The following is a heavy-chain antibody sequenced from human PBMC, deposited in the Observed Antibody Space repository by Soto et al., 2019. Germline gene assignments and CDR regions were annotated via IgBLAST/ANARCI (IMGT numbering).Heavy chain of an antibody. D-gene: IGHD2-8*01. V-gene: IGHV4-39*01. CDR1: GDSIGTTHSY. J-gene: IGHJ4*02. CDR2: IHYSGST. CDR3: ARHEGNGNVWPLDY. Sequence: QVQLLESGPGLVKPSETLSLTCTVSGDSIGTTHSYWAWIRQSPGKGLEWIGNIHYSGSTYYMPSLRTRGTLSVDTSKHQFSLRLTSLTAEDTAVYYCARHEGNGNVWPLDYGGQGILVTVSS.